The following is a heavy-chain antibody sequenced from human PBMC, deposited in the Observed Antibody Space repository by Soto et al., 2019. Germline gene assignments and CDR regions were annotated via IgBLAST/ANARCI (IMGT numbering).Heavy chain of an antibody. V-gene: IGHV1-69*13. CDR3: ARDGFGYSGYDY. CDR2: IIPIFGTA. D-gene: IGHD5-12*01. J-gene: IGHJ4*02. CDR1: GGTFSSYA. Sequence: SVKVSCKASGGTFSSYAISWVRQAPGQGLEWMGGIIPIFGTANYAQKFQGRVTITADESTSTAYMELSSLRSEDTAVYYCARDGFGYSGYDYWGQGTLVTVSS.